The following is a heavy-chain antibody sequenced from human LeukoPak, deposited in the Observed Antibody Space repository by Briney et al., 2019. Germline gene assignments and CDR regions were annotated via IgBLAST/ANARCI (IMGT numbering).Heavy chain of an antibody. D-gene: IGHD2-8*01. CDR3: AREGALYANGDHYLSWFDP. CDR2: ISVYNGKT. V-gene: IGHV1-18*01. CDR1: GYSFTSYG. J-gene: IGHJ5*02. Sequence: ASVKVSCKTSGYSFTSYGIAWVRQAPGQGLEWMGWISVYNGKTDYAENLPGRVTMTTDTYTRTGYMELRSLRSADTAVYYCAREGALYANGDHYLSWFDPWGQGTLGSVSS.